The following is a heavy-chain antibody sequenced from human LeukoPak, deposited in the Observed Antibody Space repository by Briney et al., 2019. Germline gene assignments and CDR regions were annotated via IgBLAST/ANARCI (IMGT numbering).Heavy chain of an antibody. D-gene: IGHD3-16*01. J-gene: IGHJ5*02. CDR2: ISAYNGNT. CDR3: ARDPMTRGDKYNWFDP. CDR1: GYTFTSYG. V-gene: IGHV1-18*01. Sequence: ASVKVSCKASGYTFTSYGISWVRQAPGQGLEWTGWISAYNGNTNYAQKLQGRVTMTTDTSTSTAYMELRSLRSDDTAVYYCARDPMTRGDKYNWFDPWGQGTLVTVSS.